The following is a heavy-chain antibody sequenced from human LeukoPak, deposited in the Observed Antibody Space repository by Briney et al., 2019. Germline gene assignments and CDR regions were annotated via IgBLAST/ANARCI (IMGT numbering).Heavy chain of an antibody. J-gene: IGHJ4*02. CDR1: GFTFSSYG. Sequence: GGSLRLSCAASGFTFSSYGMHWVRQAPGKGLEWVAFIRYDGSNKYYEDSVKGRFTISRDNSKNTLYLQMNSLRAVDTAVYYCAKDIYDFWSGSFDYWGQGTLVTVSS. D-gene: IGHD3-3*01. CDR2: IRYDGSNK. V-gene: IGHV3-30*02. CDR3: AKDIYDFWSGSFDY.